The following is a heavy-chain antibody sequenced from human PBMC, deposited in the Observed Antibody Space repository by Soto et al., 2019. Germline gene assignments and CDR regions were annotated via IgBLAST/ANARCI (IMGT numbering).Heavy chain of an antibody. CDR2: IYYSGST. D-gene: IGHD3-3*01. CDR3: ARAPFRVFGTFDY. CDR1: GGSISSGGYY. J-gene: IGHJ4*02. Sequence: SETLSLTCTVSGGSISSGGYYWGWIRQHPGKGLEWIGYIYYSGSTYYNPSLKSRVTISVDTSKNQFSLKLSSVTAADTAVYYCARAPFRVFGTFDYWGQGTLVTVSS. V-gene: IGHV4-31*03.